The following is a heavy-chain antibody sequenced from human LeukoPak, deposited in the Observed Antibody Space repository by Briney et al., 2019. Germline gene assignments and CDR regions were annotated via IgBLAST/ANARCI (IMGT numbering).Heavy chain of an antibody. J-gene: IGHJ3*02. CDR2: ISAYNGNT. V-gene: IGHV1-18*01. CDR1: GYTFTSYG. CDR3: ARGKLEDQNAFDI. D-gene: IGHD1-1*01. Sequence: ASVKVSCKASGYTFTSYGISWVRQAPGQGLEWMGWISAYNGNTNYAQKFQGGVTMTRDTSTSTVYMELSSLRSEDTAVYYCARGKLEDQNAFDIWGQGTMVTVSS.